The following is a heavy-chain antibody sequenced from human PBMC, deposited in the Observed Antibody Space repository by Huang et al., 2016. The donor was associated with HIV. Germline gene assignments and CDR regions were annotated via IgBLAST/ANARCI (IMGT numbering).Heavy chain of an antibody. CDR2: IKQEGSEK. V-gene: IGHV3-7*01. CDR3: ARGGIYYDVLTGRHYYYNGLDV. CDR1: GFNFSAYW. D-gene: IGHD3-9*01. J-gene: IGHJ6*02. Sequence: EVHLVESGGDLVQPGGSLRLSCVASGFNFSAYWMSWVRQAPGKGLEWGANIKQEGSEKNYVDSVKGRFTISRDNAKNSVYLQLTSLRAEDTAVYYCARGGIYYDVLTGRHYYYNGLDVWGQGTTVTVSS.